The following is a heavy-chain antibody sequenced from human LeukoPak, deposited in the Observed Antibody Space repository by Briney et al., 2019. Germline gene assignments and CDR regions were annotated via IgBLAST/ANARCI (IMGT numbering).Heavy chain of an antibody. J-gene: IGHJ5*02. V-gene: IGHV3-21*01. Sequence: PGGSLRLSCAASGFTFSSYSMNWVRQAPGKGLEWVSSISTSSSYIYYADSVKGRFTISRDNHKNSLYLQMNSLRAEDTAVYYCARGGYSSSWYPPPWFDPWGQGTLVTVSS. CDR1: GFTFSSYS. CDR2: ISTSSSYI. D-gene: IGHD6-13*01. CDR3: ARGGYSSSWYPPPWFDP.